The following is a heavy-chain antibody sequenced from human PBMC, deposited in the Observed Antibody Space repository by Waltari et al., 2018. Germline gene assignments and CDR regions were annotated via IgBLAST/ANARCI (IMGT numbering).Heavy chain of an antibody. J-gene: IGHJ4*02. V-gene: IGHV3-53*01. Sequence: EVQLVESGGGLIQPGGSLRLSCAASGFTVSSNYMSWVRQAPGKGLEWVSVIYSGGSTYYADSVKGRFTISRDNSKNTLYLQMNSLRAEDTAVYYCARDFWYDSSGYGYWGQGTLVTVSS. D-gene: IGHD3-22*01. CDR2: IYSGGST. CDR3: ARDFWYDSSGYGY. CDR1: GFTVSSNY.